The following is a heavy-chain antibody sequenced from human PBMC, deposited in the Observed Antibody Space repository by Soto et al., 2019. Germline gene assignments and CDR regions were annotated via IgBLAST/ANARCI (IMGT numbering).Heavy chain of an antibody. D-gene: IGHD3-10*01. J-gene: IGHJ4*02. V-gene: IGHV4-59*01. CDR1: GGSISSYY. CDR2: IYYSGST. Sequence: SETLSLTCTVSGGSISSYYWSWIRQPPGKGLEWIGYIYYSGSTNYNPSLKSRVTISVDTSKNQFSLKLSSVTAADTAVYYCASGMVRGVIIPRNYFDYWGQGTLVTVSS. CDR3: ASGMVRGVIIPRNYFDY.